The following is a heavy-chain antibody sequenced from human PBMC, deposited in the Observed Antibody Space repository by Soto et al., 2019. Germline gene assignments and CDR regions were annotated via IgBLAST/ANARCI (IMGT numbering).Heavy chain of an antibody. Sequence: EVQLVESGGGLVQPGGSLRLSCAASGFTFSSYDMHWVRQATGKGLEWVSAIGTAGDTYYPGSVKGRFTISRENAKNSVYLQMNSLRAGDTAVYYCARGRSVDTAMAFDYWGQGTLVTVSS. D-gene: IGHD5-18*01. V-gene: IGHV3-13*01. CDR1: GFTFSSYD. CDR3: ARGRSVDTAMAFDY. CDR2: IGTAGDT. J-gene: IGHJ4*02.